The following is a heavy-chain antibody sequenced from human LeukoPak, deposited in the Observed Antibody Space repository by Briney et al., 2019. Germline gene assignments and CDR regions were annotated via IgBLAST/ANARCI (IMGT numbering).Heavy chain of an antibody. CDR2: ISQDGSDR. J-gene: IGHJ4*02. CDR3: VREPGPGYFDY. D-gene: IGHD2-2*03. V-gene: IGHV3-30-3*01. CDR1: GLTFSSHA. Sequence: PGGSLRLSCAASGLTFSSHAMHWVRQAPGKGLEWVAVISQDGSDRHYTDSVKGRFTISRDNSRNTLYLGMNSLRAGDTAVYYCVREPGPGYFDYWGRGTLVTVSS.